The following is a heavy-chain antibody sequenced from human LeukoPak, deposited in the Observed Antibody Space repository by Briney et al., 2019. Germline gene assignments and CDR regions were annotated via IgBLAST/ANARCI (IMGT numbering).Heavy chain of an antibody. CDR2: ISSGGSAI. Sequence: GGSLRLSCAASGFTFSDYYMNWIRQAPGKGLEWDSYISSGGSAIFYANSVKGRFTDSRDNAKNSLYLQMNSLRAEDTAVYYCARGRESFDYWGQGILVTVSS. J-gene: IGHJ4*02. CDR3: ARGRESFDY. CDR1: GFTFSDYY. V-gene: IGHV3-11*01.